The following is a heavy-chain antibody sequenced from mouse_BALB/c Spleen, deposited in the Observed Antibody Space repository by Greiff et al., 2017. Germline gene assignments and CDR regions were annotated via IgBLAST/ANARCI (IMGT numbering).Heavy chain of an antibody. V-gene: IGHV1-4*01. CDR3: ASTPSYAMDY. CDR2: INPSSGYT. J-gene: IGHJ4*01. CDR1: GYTFTSYT. Sequence: VQLQQSGAELARPGASVKMSCKASGYTFTSYTMHWVKQRPGQGLEWIGYINPSSGYTNYNQKFKDKATLTADKSSSTAYMQLSSLTSEDSAVYYCASTPSYAMDYWGQGTAVTVSS.